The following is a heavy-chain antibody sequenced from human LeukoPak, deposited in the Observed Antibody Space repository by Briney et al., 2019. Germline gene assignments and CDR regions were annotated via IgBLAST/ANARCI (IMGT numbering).Heavy chain of an antibody. CDR1: GGSISSSSYY. CDR3: ARGPHYDILTGYNEYYFDY. D-gene: IGHD3-9*01. CDR2: IYYSGST. V-gene: IGHV4-39*01. J-gene: IGHJ4*02. Sequence: SETLSLTCNVSGGSISSSSYYWGWIRQPPGKGLEWIGSIYYSGSTYYNPSLKSRVTISVDTSKNQFSLKLSSVTAADTAVYYCARGPHYDILTGYNEYYFDYWGQGTLVTVSS.